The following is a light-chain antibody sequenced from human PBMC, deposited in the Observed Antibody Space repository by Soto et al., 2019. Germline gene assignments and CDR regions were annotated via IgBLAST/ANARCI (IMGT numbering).Light chain of an antibody. V-gene: IGKV1-39*01. CDR2: AAS. CDR3: QQSYSAPYT. Sequence: DIQMTQSPSSLSASVGDRVTITCRASQNISTYLNWYQQQPGKAPNLLIYAASSLQGGVPSRFSGSGSETAFTLTISSLQPEDFASYYCQQSYSAPYTFGRGTKLEIK. J-gene: IGKJ2*01. CDR1: QNISTY.